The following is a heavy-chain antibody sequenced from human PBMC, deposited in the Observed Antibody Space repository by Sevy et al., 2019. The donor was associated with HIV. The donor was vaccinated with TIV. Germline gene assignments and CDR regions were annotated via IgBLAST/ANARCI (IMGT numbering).Heavy chain of an antibody. J-gene: IGHJ4*02. Sequence: GGSLRLSCAASGFTFSNAWMSWVRQAPGKGLEWVGRIKSKTDGGTTDYAAPVKGRFTISRDDSKNTLYLQMNSLKTEDTAVYYCTTEPLYGDSSEFDYWGQGTLVTVSS. CDR1: GFTFSNAW. CDR2: IKSKTDGGTT. CDR3: TTEPLYGDSSEFDY. D-gene: IGHD4-17*01. V-gene: IGHV3-15*01.